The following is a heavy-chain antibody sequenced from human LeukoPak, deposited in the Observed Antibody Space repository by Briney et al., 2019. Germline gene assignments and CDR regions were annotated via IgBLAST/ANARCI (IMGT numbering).Heavy chain of an antibody. CDR2: ISSSSSYI. CDR3: ARGAPSGYCSGGSCYPYYYYGMDV. Sequence: NPGGSLRLSCSASGLTVTNAWMNWVRQAPGKGLEWVSSISSSSSYIYYADSVKGRFTISRDNAKNSLYLQMNSLRAEDTAVYYCARGAPSGYCSGGSCYPYYYYGMDVWGQGTTVTVSS. CDR1: GLTVTNAW. J-gene: IGHJ6*02. D-gene: IGHD2-15*01. V-gene: IGHV3-21*01.